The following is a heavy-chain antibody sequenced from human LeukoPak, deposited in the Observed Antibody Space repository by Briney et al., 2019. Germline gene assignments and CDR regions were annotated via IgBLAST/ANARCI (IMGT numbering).Heavy chain of an antibody. D-gene: IGHD3-10*01. CDR1: GFTFSSYA. CDR2: ISGSGGST. J-gene: IGHJ3*02. Sequence: GGSLRLSCAASGFTFSSYAMSWVRQAPGKGLEWVSAISGSGGSTYYADSVKGRFTISRDNSKNTLYLQMNSLRAEDTAVYYCALGNYGSGSYYVIWGQGTMVTVSS. CDR3: ALGNYGSGSYYVI. V-gene: IGHV3-23*01.